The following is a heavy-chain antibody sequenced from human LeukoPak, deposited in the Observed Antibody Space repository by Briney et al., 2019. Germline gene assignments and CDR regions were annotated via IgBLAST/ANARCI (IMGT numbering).Heavy chain of an antibody. V-gene: IGHV3-30*02. CDR3: AKQLGIERWFDP. D-gene: IGHD7-27*01. J-gene: IGHJ5*02. CDR1: GFTFSSYG. Sequence: GGSLRLSCAASGFTFSSYGMHWVRQAPGKGLEWVAFIRYDGSNKYYADSVKGRFTISRDNSKNTLYLQMNSLRAEVTAVYYCAKQLGIERWFDPWGQGTLVTVSS. CDR2: IRYDGSNK.